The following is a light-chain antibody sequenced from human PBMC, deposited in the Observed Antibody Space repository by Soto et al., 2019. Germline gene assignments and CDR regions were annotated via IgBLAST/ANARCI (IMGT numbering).Light chain of an antibody. CDR1: QSVNSD. V-gene: IGKV3-15*01. CDR3: QQYSNWPPTT. Sequence: EIVMTQSPATLSVSPGERATLSCSASQSVNSDLAWYQQKPGQAPRLLIYAASTRATGIPPRFSGSGSGTEFTLTISSLQSEDFAVYYCQQYSNWPPTTFGQGTRLEIK. CDR2: AAS. J-gene: IGKJ5*01.